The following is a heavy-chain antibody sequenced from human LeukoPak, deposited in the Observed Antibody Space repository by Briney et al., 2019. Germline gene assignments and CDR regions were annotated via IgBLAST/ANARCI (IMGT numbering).Heavy chain of an antibody. J-gene: IGHJ3*02. V-gene: IGHV4-38-2*02. D-gene: IGHD3-22*01. CDR1: GYSISSGYY. CDR3: ASDYYDSSGHAFDI. CDR2: IYHSGST. Sequence: SETLSLTYTVSGYSISSGYYWGWIRQPPGKGLEWIGSIYHSGSTYYNPSLKSRVTISVDTSKNQFSLKLSSVTAADTAVYYCASDYYDSSGHAFDIWGQGTMVTVSS.